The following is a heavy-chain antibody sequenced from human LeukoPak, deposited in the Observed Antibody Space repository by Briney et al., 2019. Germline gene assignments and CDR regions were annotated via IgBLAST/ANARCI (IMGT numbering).Heavy chain of an antibody. J-gene: IGHJ4*02. CDR1: GGSISSYY. CDR3: ARQSYSSSQLDY. CDR2: IYTSGST. D-gene: IGHD6-6*01. Sequence: SETLSLTCTVSGGSISSYYWSWIRQPAGKGLEWIGRIYTSGSTNYNPSLKSRVTMSVDTSKNQFSLKLSSVTTADTAVYYCARQSYSSSQLDYWGQGTLVTVSS. V-gene: IGHV4-4*07.